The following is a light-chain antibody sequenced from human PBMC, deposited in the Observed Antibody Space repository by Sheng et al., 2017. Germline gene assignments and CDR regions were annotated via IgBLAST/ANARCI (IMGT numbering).Light chain of an antibody. V-gene: IGKV3-20*01. CDR3: QQYGTSPLT. J-gene: IGKJ4*01. Sequence: EIVLTQSPGTLSLSPGERATLSCRASQSVGSSYLAWYQQKPDQAPRLLIYATFNRATGVPDRFRGSGSGTDFTLTISRLEPEDFAVYYCQQYGTSPLTFGGGTKVEIK. CDR1: QSVGSSY. CDR2: ATF.